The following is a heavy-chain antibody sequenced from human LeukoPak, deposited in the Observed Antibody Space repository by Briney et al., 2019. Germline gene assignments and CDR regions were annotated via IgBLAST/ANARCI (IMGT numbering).Heavy chain of an antibody. CDR2: IYSGGST. V-gene: IGHV3-66*02. J-gene: IGHJ4*02. CDR3: ARGSGLTYYFDY. D-gene: IGHD6-19*01. Sequence: GGSLRLSCAASGFTFSSYAMSWVRQAPGKGLEWVSVIYSGGSTYYADSVKGRFTISRDNSKNTLYLQMNSLRAEDTAVYYCARGSGLTYYFDYWGQGTLVTVSS. CDR1: GFTFSSYA.